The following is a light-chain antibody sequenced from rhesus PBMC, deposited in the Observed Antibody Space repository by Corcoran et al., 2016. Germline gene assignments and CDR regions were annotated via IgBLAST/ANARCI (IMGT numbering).Light chain of an antibody. CDR2: DAS. J-gene: IGKJ4*01. CDR1: QSVSSN. V-gene: IGKV3-35*01. CDR3: QQESNWPLT. Sequence: EIVMTQSPATLSLSPGERATLSCRASQSVSSNLAWYQQQPGQAPRLLIYDASNRATGIPDRFSGRGVGTDFTLNISSLEPEDVGVYYGQQESNWPLTVGGGTKVEIK.